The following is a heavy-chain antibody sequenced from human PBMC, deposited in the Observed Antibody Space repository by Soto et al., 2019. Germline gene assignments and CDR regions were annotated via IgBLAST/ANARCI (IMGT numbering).Heavy chain of an antibody. CDR3: ARELRGYSDDDCYGMDV. CDR2: LYNTGST. V-gene: IGHV4-59*01. J-gene: IGHJ6*02. D-gene: IGHD1-26*01. Sequence: PSETLSLTCTVSGASISRYYWSWIRQSPGKGLEWIGYLYNTGSTIYNPSLKSRVTISVDTSKNQFSLKMNSVTAADTAVYYCARELRGYSDDDCYGMDVWGQGTTLTVSS. CDR1: GASISRYY.